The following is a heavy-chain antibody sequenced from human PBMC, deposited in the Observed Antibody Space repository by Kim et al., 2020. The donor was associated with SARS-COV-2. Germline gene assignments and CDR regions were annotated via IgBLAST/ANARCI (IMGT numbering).Heavy chain of an antibody. Sequence: KCQGRITITRDTAASTAYMELSSLRSEDTAVYYCARDQHYDFWSGFFFSDWGQGTLVTVSS. V-gene: IGHV1-3*01. D-gene: IGHD3-3*01. J-gene: IGHJ4*02. CDR3: ARDQHYDFWSGFFFSD.